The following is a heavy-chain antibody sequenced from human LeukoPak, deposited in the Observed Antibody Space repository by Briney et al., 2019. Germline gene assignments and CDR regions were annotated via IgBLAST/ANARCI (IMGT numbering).Heavy chain of an antibody. Sequence: GGSLRLSCAASGFTFSSNYMSWVRQAPGKGLEGVAFIRYDGSNKYYADSVKGRFTISRDNSKNTLYLQMNSLRAEDTAVYYCAKDGLWPAAKGAYYYYYMDVWGKGTTVTISS. CDR1: GFTFSSNY. CDR2: IRYDGSNK. D-gene: IGHD2-2*01. J-gene: IGHJ6*03. CDR3: AKDGLWPAAKGAYYYYYMDV. V-gene: IGHV3-30*02.